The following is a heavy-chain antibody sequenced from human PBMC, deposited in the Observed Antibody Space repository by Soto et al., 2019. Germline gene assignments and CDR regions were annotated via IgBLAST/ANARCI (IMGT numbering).Heavy chain of an antibody. D-gene: IGHD6-13*01. CDR1: GFTFSSYW. J-gene: IGHJ6*02. CDR2: INSGGSST. V-gene: IGHV3-74*01. Sequence: GGSLRLSCAASGFTFSSYWMHWVRQAPGKGLVWVSRINSGGSSTSYADSVKGRFTISGDNAKNTLYLQMNSLRAEDTAVYYCARDFRSAADVLSSWYWDYYYGMGVWGQGTTVTVSS. CDR3: ARDFRSAADVLSSWYWDYYYGMGV.